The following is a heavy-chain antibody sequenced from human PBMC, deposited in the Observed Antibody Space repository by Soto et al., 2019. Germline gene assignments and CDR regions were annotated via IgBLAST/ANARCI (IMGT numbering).Heavy chain of an antibody. CDR3: AREFRSPGDDY. D-gene: IGHD3-16*01. CDR1: GYSFTTCP. Sequence: QVQLVQSGAEVKEPGASVTISCKASGYSFTTCPINWVRQAPGQSPEWMGWINTANGDTKYSPKFQDRLTITRDTSATTSYLDLTSLRSEDTAIYYCAREFRSPGDDYWGQGTLVTVS. V-gene: IGHV1-3*04. J-gene: IGHJ4*02. CDR2: INTANGDT.